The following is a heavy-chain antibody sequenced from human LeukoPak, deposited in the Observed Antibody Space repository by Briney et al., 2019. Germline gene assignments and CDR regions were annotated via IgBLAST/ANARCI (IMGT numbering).Heavy chain of an antibody. J-gene: IGHJ5*02. CDR2: ISSSSSYI. CDR3: AKVYGSGSYKGPLDP. CDR1: GFTFSSYS. D-gene: IGHD3-10*01. Sequence: GGSLRLSCGASGFTFSSYSMNWVRQAPGKGLEWISSISSSSSYIYYADSVKGRFTISRDNAKNSLYLQMNSLRAEDTAVYYCAKVYGSGSYKGPLDPWGQGTLVTVSS. V-gene: IGHV3-21*04.